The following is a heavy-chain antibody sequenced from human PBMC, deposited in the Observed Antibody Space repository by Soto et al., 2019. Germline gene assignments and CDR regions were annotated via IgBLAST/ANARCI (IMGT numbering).Heavy chain of an antibody. D-gene: IGHD6-25*01. V-gene: IGHV4-59*01. CDR3: ARGSPAKTGFWFDP. Sequence: SETLSLTCTVSGGSISSYYWSWIRQPPGKGLEWIGYIYYSGSTNYNPSLKSRVTISVDTSKNQFSLKLSSVTAADTAVYYCARGSPAKTGFWFDPWGQGTLVTVSS. J-gene: IGHJ5*02. CDR2: IYYSGST. CDR1: GGSISSYY.